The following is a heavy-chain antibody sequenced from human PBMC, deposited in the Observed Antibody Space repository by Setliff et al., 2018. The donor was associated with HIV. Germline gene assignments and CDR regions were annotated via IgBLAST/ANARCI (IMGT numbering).Heavy chain of an antibody. J-gene: IGHJ4*02. CDR1: GDSVSSNSVA. Sequence: SQTLSLPCAISGDSVSSNSVAWNWNRQSPSRGLEWLGRTYYRSKGYNDYAVSVKSRITLYPDTSKNQLSLQVNSVTPEDTAVYFCASAVAGMTLDCWSQGSLVTVSS. CDR3: ASAVAGMTLDC. V-gene: IGHV6-1*01. CDR2: TYYRSKGYN. D-gene: IGHD6-19*01.